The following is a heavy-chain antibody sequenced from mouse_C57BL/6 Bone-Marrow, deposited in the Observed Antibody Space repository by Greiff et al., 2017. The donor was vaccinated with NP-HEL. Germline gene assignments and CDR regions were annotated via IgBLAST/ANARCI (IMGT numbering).Heavy chain of an antibody. CDR2: IYPGSGST. J-gene: IGHJ1*03. CDR3: ASLYYYGSSYWYFDV. Sequence: QVHVKQPGAELVKPGASVKMSCKASGYTFTSYWITWVKQRPGQGLEWIGDIYPGSGSTNYNEKFKSKATLTVDTSSSTAYMQLSSLTSEDSAVYYCASLYYYGSSYWYFDVWGTGTTVTVSS. D-gene: IGHD1-1*01. V-gene: IGHV1-55*01. CDR1: GYTFTSYW.